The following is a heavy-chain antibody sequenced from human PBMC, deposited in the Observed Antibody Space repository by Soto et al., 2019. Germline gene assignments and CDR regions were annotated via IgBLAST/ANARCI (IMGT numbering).Heavy chain of an antibody. CDR3: VKEGKYYYGSGSYWFDY. J-gene: IGHJ4*02. CDR1: GFTFSSYA. D-gene: IGHD3-10*01. CDR2: ISRNGGST. V-gene: IGHV3-64D*06. Sequence: EVQLVESGGGLVQPGGSLRLSCSASGFTFSSYAMHRVRQAPGKGLEYVSAISRNGGSTYYADSVKGRFTISRDNSKNTLYLQMSSLRAEDPAVYYCVKEGKYYYGSGSYWFDYWGQGTLVTVSS.